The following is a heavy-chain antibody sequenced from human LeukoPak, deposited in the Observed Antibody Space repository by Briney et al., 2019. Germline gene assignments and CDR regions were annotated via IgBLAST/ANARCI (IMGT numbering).Heavy chain of an antibody. D-gene: IGHD1-14*01. CDR1: GGTFSSYA. J-gene: IGHJ6*02. CDR2: IIPILGIA. CDR3: ARDCSTDRTDYYHGMDV. V-gene: IGHV1-69*04. Sequence: SVKVSCKASGGTFSSYAISWVRQAPGQGLEWMGRIIPILGIANYAQKFQGRVTITADKSTSTAYMELSSLRSEDTAVYYCARDCSTDRTDYYHGMDVWGQGTTVTVSS.